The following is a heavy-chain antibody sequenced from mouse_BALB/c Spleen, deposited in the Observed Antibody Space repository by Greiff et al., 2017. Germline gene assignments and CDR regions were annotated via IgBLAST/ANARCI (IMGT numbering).Heavy chain of an antibody. CDR3: ASTGTGY. V-gene: IGHV1-9*01. CDR1: GYTFSSYW. J-gene: IGHJ2*01. CDR2: ILPGGGST. D-gene: IGHD4-1*02. Sequence: QVQLQQSGAELMKPGASVKISCKATGYTFSSYWIEWVKQRPGHGLEWIGEILPGGGSTNYNEKFKGKATFTADTSSNTAYMQLSSLTSEDSAVYYCASTGTGYWGQGTTLTVSA.